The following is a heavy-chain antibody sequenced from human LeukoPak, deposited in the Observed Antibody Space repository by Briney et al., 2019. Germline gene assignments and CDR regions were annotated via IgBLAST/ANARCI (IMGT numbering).Heavy chain of an antibody. CDR3: ASATGHSGDGEFDY. CDR1: GFTFSNYG. CDR2: IWYDGSNK. Sequence: QAGGSLRLSCVTSGFTFSNYGMHWVRQAPGKGLEWVAVIWYDGSNKYYADSVKGRFTISRDNSKNTLYLQMNSLRAEDTAVYYCASATGHSGDGEFDYWGQGTLVTVSS. V-gene: IGHV3-33*08. J-gene: IGHJ4*02. D-gene: IGHD5-24*01.